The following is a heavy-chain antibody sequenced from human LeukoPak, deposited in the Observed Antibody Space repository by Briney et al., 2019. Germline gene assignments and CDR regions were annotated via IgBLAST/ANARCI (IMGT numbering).Heavy chain of an antibody. V-gene: IGHV3-11*04. CDR3: ARTLWSPRGPFDP. CDR2: ISRTGSTI. J-gene: IGHJ5*02. CDR1: GFTFTDYY. Sequence: PGGSLRLSCAASGFTFTDYYMSWIRQAPGKGLEWLSHISRTGSTISYADSVKGRFTISRDNAKNSLYLQMNSLRAEDTAVYYCARTLWSPRGPFDPWGQGTLVTVSS. D-gene: IGHD3-10*01.